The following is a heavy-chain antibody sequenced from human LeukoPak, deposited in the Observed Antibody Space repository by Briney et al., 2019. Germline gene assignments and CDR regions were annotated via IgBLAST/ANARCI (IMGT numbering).Heavy chain of an antibody. CDR3: ARAIGGYDYYFDY. CDR2: IYHSGST. D-gene: IGHD5-12*01. Sequence: SETLSLTCAVSGGSISSGGYSWSWIRQPPGKGLEWIGYIYHSGSTYYNPSLKSRVTISVDRSKTQFSLKLSSVTAADTAVYYCARAIGGYDYYFDYWGQGTLVTVSS. V-gene: IGHV4-30-2*01. CDR1: GGSISSGGYS. J-gene: IGHJ4*02.